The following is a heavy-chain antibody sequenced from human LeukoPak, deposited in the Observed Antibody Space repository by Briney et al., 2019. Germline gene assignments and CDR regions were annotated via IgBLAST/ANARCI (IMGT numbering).Heavy chain of an antibody. CDR1: GGSISSSSYY. D-gene: IGHD5-18*01. CDR2: IYYSGST. CDR3: ARGGYGYSYGYSFDY. J-gene: IGHJ4*02. Sequence: PSETLSLTCCVSGGSISSSSYYWGWIRQPPGEGLEWIGSIYYSGSTYYTPALKSRVTISVDTSKNQFSLELSSVTAADTAVYYCARGGYGYSYGYSFDYWGQGTLVTVSS. V-gene: IGHV4-39*07.